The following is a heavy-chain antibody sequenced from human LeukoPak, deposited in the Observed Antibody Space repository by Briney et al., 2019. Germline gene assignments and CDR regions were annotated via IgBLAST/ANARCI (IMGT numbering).Heavy chain of an antibody. CDR2: FDREDDEI. V-gene: IGHV1-24*01. CDR3: ATAPLVGVSTFLDS. CDR1: GYTFAELS. J-gene: IGHJ4*02. D-gene: IGHD1-26*01. Sequence: ASVTVSCTVSGYTFAELSIHWVRRAPGKGLEWMGGFDREDDEIMYARKFQGRVTVTEDTSTDTAVMELRSLKSEDTAVYYCATAPLVGVSTFLDSWGQGTLVTVSS.